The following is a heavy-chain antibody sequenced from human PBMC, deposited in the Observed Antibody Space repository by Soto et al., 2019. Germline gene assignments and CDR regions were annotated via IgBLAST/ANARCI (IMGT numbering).Heavy chain of an antibody. CDR3: AREGLYCSGGSCYSVEGRVGMDV. V-gene: IGHV3-30-3*01. D-gene: IGHD2-15*01. CDR2: ISYDGSNK. J-gene: IGHJ6*02. Sequence: PGGSLRLSCAASGFTFSSYAMHWVRQAPGKGLEWVAVISYDGSNKYYADSVKGRFTISRDNSKNTLYLQMNSLRAEDTAVYYCAREGLYCSGGSCYSVEGRVGMDVWGQGTTVTVSS. CDR1: GFTFSSYA.